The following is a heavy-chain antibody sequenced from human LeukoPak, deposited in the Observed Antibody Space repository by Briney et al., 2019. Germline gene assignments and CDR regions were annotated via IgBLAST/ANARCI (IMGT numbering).Heavy chain of an antibody. Sequence: SETLSLTCTVSGGSISSYYWSWIRQPLGKGLKWIGEINHSGSTNYNPSLKSRVTISVDTSKNQFSLKLSSVTAADTAVYYCARGPSSYGSGSYYNFYYYYYMDVWGKGTTVTVSS. J-gene: IGHJ6*03. V-gene: IGHV4-34*01. CDR1: GGSISSYY. CDR3: ARGPSSYGSGSYYNFYYYYYMDV. CDR2: INHSGST. D-gene: IGHD3-10*01.